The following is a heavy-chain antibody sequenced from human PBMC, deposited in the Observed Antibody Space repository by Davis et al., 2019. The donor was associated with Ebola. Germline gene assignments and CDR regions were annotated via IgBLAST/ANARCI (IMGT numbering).Heavy chain of an antibody. CDR2: ISAYNGNT. J-gene: IGHJ6*02. V-gene: IGHV1-18*01. Sequence: AASVKVSCKASGYTFTSYGISWVRQAPGQGLEWMGWISAYNGNTNYAQKLQGRVTMTTDTSTSTAYMELRSLRSDDTAVYYCARGGYYSISVVVYYYGMDVWGQGTTVTVSS. CDR3: ARGGYYSISVVVYYYGMDV. CDR1: GYTFTSYG. D-gene: IGHD3-22*01.